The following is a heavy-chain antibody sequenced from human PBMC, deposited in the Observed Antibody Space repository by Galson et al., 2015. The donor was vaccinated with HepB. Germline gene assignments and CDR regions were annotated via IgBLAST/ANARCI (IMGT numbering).Heavy chain of an antibody. CDR2: ISYDGSNK. J-gene: IGHJ4*02. V-gene: IGHV3-30*03. CDR3: ASGYCSSTSCSPAPELDY. Sequence: SLRLSCAASGFTFSSYGMHWVRQAPGKGLEWVAVISYDGSNKYYADSVKGRFTISRDNSKNTLYLQMNSLRSEDTAVYYCASGYCSSTSCSPAPELDYWGQGTLVTVSS. CDR1: GFTFSSYG. D-gene: IGHD2-2*01.